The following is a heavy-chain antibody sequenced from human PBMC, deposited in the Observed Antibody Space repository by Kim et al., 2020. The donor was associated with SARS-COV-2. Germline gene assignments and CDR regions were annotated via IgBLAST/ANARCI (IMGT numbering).Heavy chain of an antibody. CDR1: GGSISSYY. CDR3: ARDSYGSFWFDP. D-gene: IGHD3-10*01. V-gene: IGHV4-59*13. J-gene: IGHJ5*02. CDR2: IYYSGST. Sequence: SETLSLTCTVSGGSISSYYWSWIRQPPGKGLEWIGYIYYSGSTNYNPSLKSRVTISVDTSKNQFSLKLSSVTAADTAVYYCARDSYGSFWFDPWGQGTLVTVSS.